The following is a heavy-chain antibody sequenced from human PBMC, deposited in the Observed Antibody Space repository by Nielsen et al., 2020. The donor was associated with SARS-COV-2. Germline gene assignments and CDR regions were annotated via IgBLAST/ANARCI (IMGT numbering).Heavy chain of an antibody. CDR1: GFTVSSNY. CDR3: AREVGYYYMDV. V-gene: IGHV3-53*01. CDR2: IYSGGST. Sequence: GVLKISCAASGFTVSSNYMSWVRQAPGKGLEWVSVIYSGGSTYYADSVKGRFTISRDNSKNTLYLQMNSLRAEDTAVYYCAREVGYYYMDVWGKGTTVTVSS. D-gene: IGHD1-26*01. J-gene: IGHJ6*03.